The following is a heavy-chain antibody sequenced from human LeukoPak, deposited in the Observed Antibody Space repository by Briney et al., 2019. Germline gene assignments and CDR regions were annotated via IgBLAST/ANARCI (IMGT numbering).Heavy chain of an antibody. V-gene: IGHV3-48*01. CDR1: GLTLSSYN. D-gene: IGHD6-13*01. CDR2: ITANNTTK. CDR3: AAASAFSSSWRS. Sequence: GGSLRLSCTASGLTLSSYNINWVRQPPGKGPDWVAYITANNTTKYYADSVKGRFTISRDNAKKSLFLQMNSLRAEDTAVYYCAAASAFSSSWRSWGQGTVVTVSS. J-gene: IGHJ5*02.